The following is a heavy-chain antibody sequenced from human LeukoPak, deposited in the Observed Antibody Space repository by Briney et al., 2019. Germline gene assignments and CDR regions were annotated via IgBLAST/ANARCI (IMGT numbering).Heavy chain of an antibody. CDR2: ISSSSSYI. J-gene: IGHJ6*03. D-gene: IGHD4-11*01. V-gene: IGHV3-21*01. CDR1: GFTFSSYS. CDR3: AKDHAVAELVVSNYPLPPSYYYYMDV. Sequence: GGSLRLSCAASGFTFSSYSMNWVRQAPGKGLEWVSSISSSSSYIYYADSVKGRFTISRDNSKNTLYLQMNSLRAEDTAVYYCAKDHAVAELVVSNYPLPPSYYYYMDVWGKGTTVTVSS.